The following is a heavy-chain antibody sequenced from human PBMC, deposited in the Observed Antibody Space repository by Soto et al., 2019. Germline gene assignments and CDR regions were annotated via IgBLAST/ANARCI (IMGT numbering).Heavy chain of an antibody. V-gene: IGHV1-8*01. CDR1: GYTFTSYD. J-gene: IGHJ4*02. D-gene: IGHD6-6*01. CDR2: MNPNSGNT. Sequence: GASVKVSCKASGYTFTSYDINWVRQATGQGLEWMGWMNPNSGNTGYAQKFQGRVTMTRNTSISTAYMELSSLRSEDTAVYYCARRTSIADDIDYWGQGTLVTVSS. CDR3: ARRTSIADDIDY.